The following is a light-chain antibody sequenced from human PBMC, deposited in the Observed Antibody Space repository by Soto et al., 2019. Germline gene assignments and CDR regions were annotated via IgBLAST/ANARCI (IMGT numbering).Light chain of an antibody. CDR3: QQYGTSPPGT. CDR2: GAS. Sequence: EIVLTQSPDTLSLSPGERATLSCRASQSVSSSYLAWYQQKPGQAPRLLIYGASSRATGIPARFSGSGCGTDLTLTISRREPEDFSVYYCQQYGTSPPGTFGQGTKVEIK. V-gene: IGKV3-20*01. J-gene: IGKJ1*01. CDR1: QSVSSSY.